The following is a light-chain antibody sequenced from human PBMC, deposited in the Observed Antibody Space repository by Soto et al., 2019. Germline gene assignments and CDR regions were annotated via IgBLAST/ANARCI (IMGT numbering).Light chain of an antibody. Sequence: QMTQSPATLSASVGDRVTITCRASQHVDRWLAWYQQKPGQAPKLLISDASTLESGVPSRFSGSGSVTEFTLTITSLQPDDFATYYCQQYKDYTYTFGQGTKVDIK. CDR2: DAS. V-gene: IGKV1-5*01. J-gene: IGKJ1*01. CDR1: QHVDRW. CDR3: QQYKDYTYT.